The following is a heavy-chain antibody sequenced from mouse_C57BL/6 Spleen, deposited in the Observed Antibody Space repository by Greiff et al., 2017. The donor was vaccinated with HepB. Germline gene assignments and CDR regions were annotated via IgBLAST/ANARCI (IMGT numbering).Heavy chain of an antibody. Sequence: EVHLVESGPGLVKPSQSLSLTCSVTGYSITSGYYWNWIRQFPGNKLEWMGYISYDGSNNYNPSLKNRISITRDTSKNQFFLKLNSVTTEDTATYYCAFITTVVATNFDVWGTGTTVTVSS. CDR1: GYSITSGYY. CDR2: ISYDGSN. J-gene: IGHJ1*03. V-gene: IGHV3-6*01. D-gene: IGHD1-1*01. CDR3: AFITTVVATNFDV.